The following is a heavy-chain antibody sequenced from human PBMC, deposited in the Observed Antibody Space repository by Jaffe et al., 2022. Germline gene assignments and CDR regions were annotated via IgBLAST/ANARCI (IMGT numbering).Heavy chain of an antibody. CDR1: GFTFNSYW. V-gene: IGHV3-7*01. CDR2: ISQDGIKK. CDR3: ASESFSRTWFY. J-gene: IGHJ4*02. Sequence: EVQLVESGEDLVQPGGSLRLSCAGAGFTFNSYWMMWVRQAPGKGLEWVASISQDGIKKYYVDSVKGRFTISRDNGKNSLYLQMNSLRADDTAVYFCASESFSRTWFYWGQGTPVTVSS. D-gene: IGHD3-3*02.